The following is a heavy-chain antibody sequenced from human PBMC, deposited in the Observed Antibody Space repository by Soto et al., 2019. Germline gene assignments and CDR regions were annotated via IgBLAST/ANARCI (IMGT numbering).Heavy chain of an antibody. J-gene: IGHJ4*02. CDR3: ARDTSHGVTVGGLDS. CDR2: ITSGLTA. CDR1: GFSFGGYN. Sequence: PGGSLRLSCAASGFSFGGYNMNWVRQAPGKGLEWVSHITSGLTAHYADSVQGRFTISRDNGKNSLYLEMNDLRDEDTAVYYCARDTSHGVTVGGLDSWGQGTLVP. D-gene: IGHD2-21*02. V-gene: IGHV3-48*02.